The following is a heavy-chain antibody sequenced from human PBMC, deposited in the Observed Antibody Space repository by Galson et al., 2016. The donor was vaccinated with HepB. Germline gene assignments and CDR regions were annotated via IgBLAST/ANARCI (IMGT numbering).Heavy chain of an antibody. J-gene: IGHJ4*02. V-gene: IGHV3-11*01. CDR2: ISASGSTI. Sequence: SLRLSCAASGFTFSDYYMSWIRQAPGKGLEWVSYISASGSTIYYADSVKGRFTISRDNAKNSLYLQMNGLRAEDTAVYYCARAGRSWYGKDPFDNWGQGALVTVSS. CDR1: GFTFSDYY. D-gene: IGHD6-13*01. CDR3: ARAGRSWYGKDPFDN.